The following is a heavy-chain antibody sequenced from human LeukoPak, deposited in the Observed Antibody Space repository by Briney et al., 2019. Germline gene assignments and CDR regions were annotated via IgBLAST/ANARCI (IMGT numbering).Heavy chain of an antibody. D-gene: IGHD3-10*01. CDR2: ISYDGSNK. J-gene: IGHJ4*02. CDR3: AKDRFGGFGELLFDY. V-gene: IGHV3-30*18. CDR1: GFTFSSYX. Sequence: PGGSLRLSCAASGFTFSSYXMXWVRQAPGXXXXXXXXISYDGSNKYYADSVXGXFTIXRDNSKNMLYVQMNSLRAEDTAVYYCAKDRFGGFGELLFDYWGQGTLVTVSS.